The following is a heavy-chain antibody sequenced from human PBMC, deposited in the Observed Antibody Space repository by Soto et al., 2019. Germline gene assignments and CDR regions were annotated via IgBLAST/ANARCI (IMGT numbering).Heavy chain of an antibody. CDR3: AKDSGPQQLVLGVQLGYYGMDV. Sequence: PGGSLRLSCAASGFTFSSYAMSWVRQAPGKGLEWVSAISGSGGSTYYADSVKGRFTISRDNSKNTLYLQMNSLRAEDTAVYYCAKDSGPQQLVLGVQLGYYGMDVWGQGTTVTVSS. D-gene: IGHD6-13*01. J-gene: IGHJ6*02. CDR2: ISGSGGST. CDR1: GFTFSSYA. V-gene: IGHV3-23*01.